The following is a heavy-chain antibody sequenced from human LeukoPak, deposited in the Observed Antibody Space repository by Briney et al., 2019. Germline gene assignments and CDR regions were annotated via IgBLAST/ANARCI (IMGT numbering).Heavy chain of an antibody. Sequence: GGSLRLSCAASGFTFSSYGMHWVRQAPGKGLEWVAVISYDGSNKYYADSVKGRFTISRDNSKNTLYPQMNSLRAEDTAVYYCARGVRIAVAGNIDYWGQGTLVTVSS. CDR3: ARGVRIAVAGNIDY. V-gene: IGHV3-30*03. J-gene: IGHJ4*02. CDR1: GFTFSSYG. D-gene: IGHD6-19*01. CDR2: ISYDGSNK.